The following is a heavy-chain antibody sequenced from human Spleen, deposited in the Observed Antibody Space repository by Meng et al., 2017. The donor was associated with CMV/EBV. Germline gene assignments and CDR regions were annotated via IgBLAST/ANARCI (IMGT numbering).Heavy chain of an antibody. CDR3: TRGGTSAMRDGMDV. V-gene: IGHV3-48*03. CDR1: GFTFSSYE. Sequence: GESLKISCAASGFTFSSYEMNWVRQAPGKGLEWVSYISNSGSTIYYADSVKGRFTISRDNAKNSLYLQMNSLKIEDTAVYYCTRGGTSAMRDGMDVWGQGTTVTVSS. CDR2: ISNSGSTI. D-gene: IGHD2-2*01. J-gene: IGHJ6*02.